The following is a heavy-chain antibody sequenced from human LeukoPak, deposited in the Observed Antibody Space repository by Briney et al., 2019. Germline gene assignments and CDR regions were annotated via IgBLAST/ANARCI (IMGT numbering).Heavy chain of an antibody. J-gene: IGHJ4*02. CDR2: IKPDGGEK. V-gene: IGHV3-7*01. D-gene: IGHD2-21*02. CDR3: ARHLYHCGGGNCYYYFDY. Sequence: YPGGSLRLSCAASGFIFNTYWMTWVRQTPGKGLEWVANIKPDGGEKKYVDSVKGRFTISRDNAEDSLYLQMNSLRAEDAAIYYCARHLYHCGGGNCYYYFDYWGQGTLVTVSS. CDR1: GFIFNTYW.